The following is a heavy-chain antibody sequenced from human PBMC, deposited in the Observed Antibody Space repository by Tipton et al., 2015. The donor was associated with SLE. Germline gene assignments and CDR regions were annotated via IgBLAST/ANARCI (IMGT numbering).Heavy chain of an antibody. CDR3: ARDGAQKGEGELLQPSFDY. V-gene: IGHV1-69*05. CDR1: GGTFSSYA. Sequence: QLVQSGAEVKKPGSSVKVSCKASGGTFSSYAISWVRQAPRQGLEWMGGIIPIFGTANYAQKFQGRVTITTDESTSTAYMELSSLRSEDTAVYYCARDGAQKGEGELLQPSFDYWGQGTLVTVSS. CDR2: IIPIFGTA. D-gene: IGHD1-26*01. J-gene: IGHJ4*02.